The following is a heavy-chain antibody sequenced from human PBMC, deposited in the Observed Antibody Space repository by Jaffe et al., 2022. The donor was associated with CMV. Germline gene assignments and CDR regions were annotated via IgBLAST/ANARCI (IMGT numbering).Heavy chain of an antibody. D-gene: IGHD5-12*01. V-gene: IGHV4-59*08. CDR2: IYYSGST. CDR3: ARHSGYSGYDYGSEVDY. Sequence: QVQLQESGPGLVKPSETLSLTCTVSGGSISSYYWSWIRQPPGKGLEWIGYIYYSGSTNYNPSLKSRVTISVDTSKNQFSLKLSSVTAADTAVYYCARHSGYSGYDYGSEVDYWGQGTLVTVSS. CDR1: GGSISSYY. J-gene: IGHJ4*02.